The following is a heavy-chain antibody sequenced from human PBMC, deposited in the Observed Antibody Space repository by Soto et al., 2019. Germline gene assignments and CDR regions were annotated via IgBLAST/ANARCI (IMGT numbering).Heavy chain of an antibody. CDR3: VRGDAEVWEVKY. D-gene: IGHD1-26*01. Sequence: SETLSLTFTVSGDSITDYFSTWFRQPPGKGLEWMGHVSYRGSTHYNPSLRSRATISVDASKNQFSLKLRSVTAADTAVYYCVRGDAEVWEVKYWGQGILVTVSS. J-gene: IGHJ4*02. CDR1: GDSITDYF. CDR2: VSYRGST. V-gene: IGHV4-59*01.